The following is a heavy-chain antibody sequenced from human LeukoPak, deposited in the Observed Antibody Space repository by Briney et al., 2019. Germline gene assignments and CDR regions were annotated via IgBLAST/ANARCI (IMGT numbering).Heavy chain of an antibody. CDR1: GYTFTSYA. CDR2: INTNTGNP. J-gene: IGHJ1*01. CDR3: ARVGSPWELLPEYFQH. V-gene: IGHV7-4-1*02. D-gene: IGHD1-26*01. Sequence: SVKVSCKASGYTFTSYAMNWVRQAPGQGLEWMGWINTNTGNPTYAQGFTGRFVFSLDTSVSTAYLQISSLKAEDTAVYYCARVGSPWELLPEYFQHWGQGTLVTVSS.